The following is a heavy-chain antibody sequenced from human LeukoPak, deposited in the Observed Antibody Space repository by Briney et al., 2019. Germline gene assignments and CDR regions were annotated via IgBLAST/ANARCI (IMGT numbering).Heavy chain of an antibody. CDR2: MNPNSGNT. D-gene: IGHD2-2*01. J-gene: IGHJ4*02. Sequence: ASVKVSCKASGYTFTGYYMHWVRQAPGQGLEWMGWMNPNSGNTGYAQKFQGRVTITRNTSISTAYMELSSLRSEDTAVYYCARGPSRCSSTSCRLDYWGQGTLVTVSS. CDR1: GYTFTGYY. V-gene: IGHV1-8*03. CDR3: ARGPSRCSSTSCRLDY.